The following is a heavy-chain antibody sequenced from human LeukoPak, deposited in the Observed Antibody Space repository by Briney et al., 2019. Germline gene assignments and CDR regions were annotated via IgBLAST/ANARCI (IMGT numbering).Heavy chain of an antibody. CDR3: TSRGWIVGLVDY. D-gene: IGHD3-22*01. Sequence: SSETLSLTCTVSGGSISSSSYYWGWIRQPPGKGLEWIASIYYSGTTYYNLSLKSRVSISADTSKNQFSLKLSSVTAADTAVYYCTSRGWIVGLVDYWGQGTLVTVSS. CDR2: IYYSGTT. J-gene: IGHJ4*02. V-gene: IGHV4-39*01. CDR1: GGSISSSSYY.